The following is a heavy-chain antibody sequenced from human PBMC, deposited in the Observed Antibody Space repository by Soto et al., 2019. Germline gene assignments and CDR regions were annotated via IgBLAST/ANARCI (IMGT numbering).Heavy chain of an antibody. CDR2: IYYSGST. CDR3: ARGYLVGSAAIVLYSDWFDP. Sequence: SETLFLTCTVSGGSISSSSYYWGWIRQPPGKGLEWIGSIYYSGSTYYNPSLKSRVTISVDTSKNQFSLKLSSVTAADTAVYYCARGYLVGSAAIVLYSDWFDPWGPGTLVTVSS. D-gene: IGHD2-2*01. J-gene: IGHJ5*02. CDR1: GGSISSSSYY. V-gene: IGHV4-39*01.